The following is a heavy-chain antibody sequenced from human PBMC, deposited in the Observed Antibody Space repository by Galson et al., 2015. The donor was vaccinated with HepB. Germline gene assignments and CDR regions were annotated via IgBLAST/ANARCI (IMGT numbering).Heavy chain of an antibody. CDR2: INPSGGST. D-gene: IGHD3-22*01. CDR3: AREGSEGYYDSSGYHDY. CDR1: GYTFTSYY. Sequence: SVKVSCKASGYTFTSYYMHWVRQASGQGLEWMGIINPSGGSTSYAQKLQGRVTMTRDTSTSTVYMELSSPRSEDTAVYYCAREGSEGYYDSSGYHDYWGQGTLVTVSS. J-gene: IGHJ4*02. V-gene: IGHV1-46*04.